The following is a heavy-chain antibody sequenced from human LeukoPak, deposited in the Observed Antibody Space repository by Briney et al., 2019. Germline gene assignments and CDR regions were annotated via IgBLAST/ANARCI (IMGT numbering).Heavy chain of an antibody. V-gene: IGHV3-53*01. CDR2: IYSGGST. CDR3: ARDDDP. Sequence: PGGSLRLSCAASGFTFSSYWMSWVRQAPGKGLEWVSVIYSGGSTYYADSVKGRFTISRDNSKNTLYLQMNSLRAEDTAVYYCARDDDPWGQGTLVTVSS. CDR1: GFTFSSYW. J-gene: IGHJ5*02.